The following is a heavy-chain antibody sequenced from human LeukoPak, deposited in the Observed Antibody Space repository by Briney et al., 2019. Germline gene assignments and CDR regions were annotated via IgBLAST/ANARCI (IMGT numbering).Heavy chain of an antibody. V-gene: IGHV4-59*01. J-gene: IGHJ4*02. CDR1: GGSISTYQ. Sequence: SETLSLACTVSGGSISTYQWSWIRQPPGKGLEWIGNIYKSGSTNYNPSLKSRVTISIDTSENQFSLRLSSLTAADTAVYYCARDGPQWLAAFDYRGQGTLVTVSS. CDR3: ARDGPQWLAAFDY. CDR2: IYKSGST. D-gene: IGHD6-19*01.